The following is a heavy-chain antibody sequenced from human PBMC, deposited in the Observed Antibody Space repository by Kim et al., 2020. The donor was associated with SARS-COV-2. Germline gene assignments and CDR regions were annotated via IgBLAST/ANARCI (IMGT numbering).Heavy chain of an antibody. CDR3: AKDIRSSSWYAYYYYYGMDV. CDR1: GFTFDDYA. J-gene: IGHJ6*02. CDR2: ISWNSGSI. D-gene: IGHD6-13*01. V-gene: IGHV3-9*01. Sequence: GGSLRLSCAASGFTFDDYAMHWVRQAPGKGLEWVSGISWNSGSIGYADSVKGRFTISRDNAKNSLYLQMNSLRAEDTALYYCAKDIRSSSWYAYYYYYGMDVWGQGTTVTVSS.